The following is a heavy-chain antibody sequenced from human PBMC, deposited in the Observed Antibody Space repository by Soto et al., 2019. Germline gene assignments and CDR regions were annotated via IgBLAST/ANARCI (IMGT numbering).Heavy chain of an antibody. V-gene: IGHV3-53*01. J-gene: IGHJ4*02. Sequence: PGGSLRLSCAASGFTVSSNYMSWVRQAPGKGLEWVSVIYSGGSTYYADSVEGRFTISRDNSKNTLYLQMNSLRAEDTAVYYCARGRSSSGYYYFDYWGQGTLVTVSS. CDR1: GFTVSSNY. CDR2: IYSGGST. CDR3: ARGRSSSGYYYFDY. D-gene: IGHD3-22*01.